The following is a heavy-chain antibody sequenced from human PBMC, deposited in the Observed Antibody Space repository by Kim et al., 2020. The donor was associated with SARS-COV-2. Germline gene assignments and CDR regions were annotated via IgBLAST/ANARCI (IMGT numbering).Heavy chain of an antibody. D-gene: IGHD6-19*01. CDR3: ATTLQWGIAVAGLGLDKLDY. CDR1: GGSISSSSYY. CDR2: IYYSGST. J-gene: IGHJ4*02. V-gene: IGHV4-39*07. Sequence: SETLSLTCTVSGGSISSSSYYWGWIRQPPGKGLEWIGSIYYSGSTYYNPSLKSRVAISVDTSKNQFSLKLSSVTAADTAVYYCATTLQWGIAVAGLGLDKLDYWGQGTLVTVSS.